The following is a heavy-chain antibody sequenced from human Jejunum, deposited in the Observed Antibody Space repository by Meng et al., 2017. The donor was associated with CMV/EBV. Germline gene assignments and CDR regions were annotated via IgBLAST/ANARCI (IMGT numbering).Heavy chain of an antibody. D-gene: IGHD3-16*01. J-gene: IGHJ4*02. Sequence: SGGSLAAPTCSWFWIRLPPGKGLEWIGLVEDGGTTRYQPSLVSRVSISVDTSKNQFSLTLNSVTAADTAIYYCARGGWGNWNFEHWGQGKLVTVSS. V-gene: IGHV4-61*01. CDR3: ARGGWGNWNFEH. CDR2: VEDGGTT. CDR1: GGSLAAPTCS.